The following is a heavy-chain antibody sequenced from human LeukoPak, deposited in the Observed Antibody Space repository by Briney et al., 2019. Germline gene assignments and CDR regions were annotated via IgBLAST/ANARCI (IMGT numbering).Heavy chain of an antibody. J-gene: IGHJ5*02. CDR3: ARGRSGWFDP. CDR2: IYYSGST. V-gene: IGHV4-59*08. CDR1: GGSISSYY. Sequence: PSGTLSLTCTVSGGSISSYYWSWIRQPPGKGLEWIGYIYYSGSTNYNPSLKSRVTISVDTSKNQFSLKLSSVTAADTAVYYCARGRSGWFDPWGQGTLVTVSS.